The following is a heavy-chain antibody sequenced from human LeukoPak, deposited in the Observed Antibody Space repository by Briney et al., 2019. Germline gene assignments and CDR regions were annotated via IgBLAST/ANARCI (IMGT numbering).Heavy chain of an antibody. D-gene: IGHD2-15*01. CDR2: ISYDGSNK. CDR3: VFGGYFDY. CDR1: GFTFSSYG. J-gene: IGHJ4*02. V-gene: IGHV3-30*03. Sequence: GGSLRLSCAASGFTFSSYGMHWVRQAPGKGLEWVAAISYDGSNKYYADSVKGRFTISRDNSKNTLYLQMNSLRAEDTAVYYCVFGGYFDYWGQGTLVTVSS.